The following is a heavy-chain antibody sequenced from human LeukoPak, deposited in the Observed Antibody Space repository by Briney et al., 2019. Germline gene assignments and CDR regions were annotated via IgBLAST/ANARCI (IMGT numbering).Heavy chain of an antibody. CDR2: IYYSGST. V-gene: IGHV4-31*03. CDR3: ARVIGYYDSSGYPDY. J-gene: IGHJ4*02. D-gene: IGHD3-22*01. CDR1: GGSLSSGGYY. Sequence: SQTLSLTCTVSGGSLSSGGYYWRWLRQHPGTGLEWIGYIYYSGSTYYNPSLKSRVTISVDTSKNQFSLKLSSVTAADTAVYYCARVIGYYDSSGYPDYWGQGTLVTVSS.